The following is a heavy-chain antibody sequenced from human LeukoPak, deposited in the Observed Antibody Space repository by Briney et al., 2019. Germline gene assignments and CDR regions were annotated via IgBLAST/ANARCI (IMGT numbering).Heavy chain of an antibody. CDR1: GYSTSSSYY. J-gene: IGHJ4*02. CDR2: ISHSGST. CDR3: ARDHSYYDSSGYYYVPFDY. V-gene: IGHV4-38-2*02. D-gene: IGHD3-22*01. Sequence: KPSETLSLTCAVSGYSTSSSYYWGWIRQPPGNGLEFLGHISHSGSTYYNPSLKSRVTISVDTSKNQFSLKLSSVTAADTAVYYCARDHSYYDSSGYYYVPFDYWGQGTLVTVSS.